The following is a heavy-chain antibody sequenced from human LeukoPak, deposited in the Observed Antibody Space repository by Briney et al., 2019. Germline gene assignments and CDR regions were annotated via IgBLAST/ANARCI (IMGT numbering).Heavy chain of an antibody. Sequence: ASVKVSCKASGYTFTSYGISWVRQAPGQGLEWMGWISAYNGNTNYAQKLQDRVTMTTDTSTSTAYMELRSLRSDDTAVYYCARYFSSSWYFSLSYYYYMDVWGKGTTVTVSS. J-gene: IGHJ6*03. CDR3: ARYFSSSWYFSLSYYYYMDV. CDR2: ISAYNGNT. D-gene: IGHD6-13*01. V-gene: IGHV1-18*01. CDR1: GYTFTSYG.